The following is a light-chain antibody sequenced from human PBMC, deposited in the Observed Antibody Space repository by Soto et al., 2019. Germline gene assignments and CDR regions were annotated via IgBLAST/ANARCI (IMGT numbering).Light chain of an antibody. CDR1: QPVSSNY. V-gene: IGKV3-20*01. J-gene: IGKJ1*01. CDR2: GAS. CDR3: QQYGSSPWT. Sequence: EIVLTPSPGTLSLSPVERATLSCRASQPVSSNYLAWYQQKPGQAPRLLIYGASSRATDIPDRFSGSGSGTDFTLTISRLEPEDFAVYYCQQYGSSPWTSGQGTKVDIK.